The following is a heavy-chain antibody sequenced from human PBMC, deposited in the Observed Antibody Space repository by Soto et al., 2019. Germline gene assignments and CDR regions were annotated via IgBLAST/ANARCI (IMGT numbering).Heavy chain of an antibody. CDR3: AKDLDYSSGPFDF. Sequence: GGSLRLSCAASGFTFDDYAMHWVRRVPGKGLEWVSGISWNSGSIGYADSVKGRFTISRDNAKNSLYLQMNSLRAEDTALYYCAKDLDYSSGPFDFWGQGTLVTVSS. CDR2: ISWNSGSI. D-gene: IGHD3-10*01. V-gene: IGHV3-9*01. CDR1: GFTFDDYA. J-gene: IGHJ4*02.